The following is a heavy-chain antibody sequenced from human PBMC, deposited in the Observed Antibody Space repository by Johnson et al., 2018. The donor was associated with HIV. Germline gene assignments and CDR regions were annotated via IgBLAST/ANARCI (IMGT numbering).Heavy chain of an antibody. Sequence: VQLVESGGGLVQPGGSLRLSCAASGFTFSSYWMSWVRQAPGKGLEWVANIKQDGSEKYYVDSVKGRFTISRDNAKNSLYLQMNSLRAEDTAVYYCAREQLALYDAFDIWGQGTMVTVSS. D-gene: IGHD6-6*01. J-gene: IGHJ3*02. CDR1: GFTFSSYW. CDR3: AREQLALYDAFDI. CDR2: IKQDGSEK. V-gene: IGHV3-7*03.